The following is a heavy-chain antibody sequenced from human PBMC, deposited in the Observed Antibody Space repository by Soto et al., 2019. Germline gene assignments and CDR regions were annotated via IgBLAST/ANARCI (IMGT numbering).Heavy chain of an antibody. CDR3: AHRLGGYTWNGGYLDY. CDR1: GLSLTSRPMG. CDR2: IYWDDDK. Sequence: QITLKETGPTLVTPTQTLTLTCSFSGLSLTSRPMGVGWIRQPPGKAPEWLAVIYWDDDKRYSPGLRSRLTITKDTSKKQVLLTLTNLDPMDTATYYCAHRLGGYTWNGGYLDYWGQGILVTVSS. D-gene: IGHD1-20*01. V-gene: IGHV2-5*02. J-gene: IGHJ4*02.